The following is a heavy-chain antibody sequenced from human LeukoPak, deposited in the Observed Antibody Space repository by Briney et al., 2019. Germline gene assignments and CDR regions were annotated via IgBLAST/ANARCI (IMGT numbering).Heavy chain of an antibody. D-gene: IGHD1-26*01. V-gene: IGHV3-23*01. CDR3: AKSGASHYFDY. J-gene: IGHJ4*02. Sequence: ETLSLTCTVSGGSISSSSYYWGWVRQAPGKGLEWVSAISGSAGSTYYADSVKGRFTISRDNSKNTLYLQMNSLRAEDTAVYYCAKSGASHYFDYWGQGTLVTVSS. CDR1: GGSISSSSYY. CDR2: ISGSAGST.